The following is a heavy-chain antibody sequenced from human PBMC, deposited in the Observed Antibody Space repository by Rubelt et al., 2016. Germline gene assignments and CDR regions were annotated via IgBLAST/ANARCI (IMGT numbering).Heavy chain of an antibody. CDR2: IFYSGST. CDR3: SRRNGERIDY. J-gene: IGHJ4*02. V-gene: IGHV4-39*01. CDR1: GGSISSSSYY. Sequence: QLQLQESGPGLVKPSETLSLTCAVSGGSISSSSYYWNWIRQPPGKGLEWIGSIFYSGSTYYHPSLKSRVTISVDTSKNQFSVKLSSVTAADTSVYYCSRRNGERIDYWGEGTMV. D-gene: IGHD3-10*01.